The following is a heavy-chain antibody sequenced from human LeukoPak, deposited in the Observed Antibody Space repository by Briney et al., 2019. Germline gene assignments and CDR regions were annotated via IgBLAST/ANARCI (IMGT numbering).Heavy chain of an antibody. CDR2: IIPIFGTA. Sequence: EASVKVSCKASGGTFSSYAISWVRQAPGQGLEWMGGIIPIFGTANYAQKFQGRVTITADESTSTAYMELSSLRSEDTAVYYCARDVGEDYYDSSELVHAFDIWGQGTMVTVSS. CDR1: GGTFSSYA. V-gene: IGHV1-69*13. CDR3: ARDVGEDYYDSSELVHAFDI. D-gene: IGHD3-22*01. J-gene: IGHJ3*02.